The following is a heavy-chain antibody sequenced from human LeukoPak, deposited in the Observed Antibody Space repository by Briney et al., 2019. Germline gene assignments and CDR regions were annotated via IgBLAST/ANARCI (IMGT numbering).Heavy chain of an antibody. CDR2: IYPTDSDT. CDR3: VRPNRGARFDY. D-gene: IGHD1-14*01. V-gene: IGHV5-51*01. CDR1: GYSFTSYW. J-gene: IGHJ4*02. Sequence: TTGESLKISCKDSGYSFTSYWIGWVRQMPGKGLEWMGIIYPTDSDTKYSPSFQGQVTISADKSISTAYLQWSSLKSSDTAIYYCVRPNRGARFDYWGQGTLLTVSS.